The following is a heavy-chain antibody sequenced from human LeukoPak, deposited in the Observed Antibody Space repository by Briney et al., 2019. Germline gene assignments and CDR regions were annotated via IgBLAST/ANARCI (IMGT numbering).Heavy chain of an antibody. CDR2: IYYSGST. CDR3: ARGRDGYNTPFDY. V-gene: IGHV4-59*01. Sequence: GSLRLSCAASGFILSDYYMSWIRQPPGKGLEWIGYIYYSGSTNYNPSLKSRVTISVDTSKNQFSLKLSSVTAADTAVYYCARGRDGYNTPFDYWGQGILVTVSS. D-gene: IGHD5-24*01. J-gene: IGHJ4*02. CDR1: GFILSDYY.